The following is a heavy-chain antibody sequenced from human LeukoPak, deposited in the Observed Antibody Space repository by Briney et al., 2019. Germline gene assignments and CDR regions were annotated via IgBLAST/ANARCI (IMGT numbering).Heavy chain of an antibody. CDR3: ARHVRSGPKTLNDYGDYYYFDY. CDR2: IYPGDSDT. V-gene: IGHV5-51*01. J-gene: IGHJ4*02. Sequence: GESLKISCKGSGYSFISHWIGWVRQVPGKGLEWMGIIYPGDSDTRYSPSFQGQVTISADKSISTAYLQWSSLKASDTAMYYCARHVRSGPKTLNDYGDYYYFDYWGQGTLVTVSS. CDR1: GYSFISHW. D-gene: IGHD4-17*01.